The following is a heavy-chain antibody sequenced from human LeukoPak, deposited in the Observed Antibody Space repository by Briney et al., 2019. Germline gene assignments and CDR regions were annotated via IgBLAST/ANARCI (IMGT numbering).Heavy chain of an antibody. V-gene: IGHV3-30*02. CDR1: GLTFSSYG. J-gene: IGHJ4*02. D-gene: IGHD3-10*01. Sequence: GGSLRLSCAASGLTFSSYGMHWVRQAPGKGLEWVAFIRYDGSNKYYADSVKGRFTISRDNSKNTLYLQMNSLRAEDTAVYYCAETDYYGSGSYYWGQGTLVTVSS. CDR3: AETDYYGSGSYY. CDR2: IRYDGSNK.